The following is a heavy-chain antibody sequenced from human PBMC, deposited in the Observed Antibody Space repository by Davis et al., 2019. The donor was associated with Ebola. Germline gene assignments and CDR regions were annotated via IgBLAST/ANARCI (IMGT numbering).Heavy chain of an antibody. V-gene: IGHV1-18*01. CDR2: ISAYNGNT. CDR1: GYTFTSYG. CDR3: ARAPLGITFGGVIGWFDP. D-gene: IGHD3-16*02. Sequence: AASVKVSCKASGYTFTSYGISWVRQAPGQGLEWMGWISAYNGNTNYAQKLQGRVTMTTDTSTSTAYMELRSLRSDDTAVYYCARAPLGITFGGVIGWFDPWGQGTLVTVSS. J-gene: IGHJ5*02.